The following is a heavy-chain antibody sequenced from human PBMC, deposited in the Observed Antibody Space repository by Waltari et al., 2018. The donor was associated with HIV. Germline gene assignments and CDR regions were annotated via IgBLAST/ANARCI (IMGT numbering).Heavy chain of an antibody. V-gene: IGHV1-2*02. CDR3: ASGEYLGGYDPLFVD. J-gene: IGHJ4*02. CDR1: GYPFTGYY. CDR2: INPNSGGT. D-gene: IGHD5-12*01. Sequence: QVQLVQSGAEVKKPGASVKVSCKASGYPFTGYYVHWVRQAPGQGLEWMGWINPNSGGTNYAQKFQGRVTMTRDTSISTAYMELSRLRSDDTAVYYCASGEYLGGYDPLFVDWGQGTLVTVSS.